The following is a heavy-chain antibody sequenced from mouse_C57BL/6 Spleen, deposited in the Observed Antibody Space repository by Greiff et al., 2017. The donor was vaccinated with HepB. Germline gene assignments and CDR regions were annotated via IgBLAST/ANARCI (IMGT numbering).Heavy chain of an antibody. D-gene: IGHD1-1*01. Sequence: EVKLMESGGGLVKPGGSLKLSCAASGFTFSSYAMSWVRQTPEKRLEWVATISDGGSYTYYPDNVKGRFTISRDNAKNNLYLQMSHLKSEDTAMYYCARNYGSSHYDAMDYWGQGTSVTVSS. J-gene: IGHJ4*01. CDR1: GFTFSSYA. CDR2: ISDGGSYT. V-gene: IGHV5-4*03. CDR3: ARNYGSSHYDAMDY.